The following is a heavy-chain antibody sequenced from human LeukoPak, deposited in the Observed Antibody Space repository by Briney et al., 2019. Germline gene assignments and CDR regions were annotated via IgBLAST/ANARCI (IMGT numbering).Heavy chain of an antibody. J-gene: IGHJ5*02. CDR1: GFSFSSYW. D-gene: IGHD3-22*01. Sequence: GGSLRLSCVASGFSFSSYWMSWVRQAPGKGLEWVSSISSSSSYIYYADSVKGRFTISRDNAKNSLYLQMNSLRAEDTAVYYCARDLLERTYYYDSSGYYSNWFDPWGQGTLVTVSS. CDR2: ISSSSSYI. V-gene: IGHV3-21*01. CDR3: ARDLLERTYYYDSSGYYSNWFDP.